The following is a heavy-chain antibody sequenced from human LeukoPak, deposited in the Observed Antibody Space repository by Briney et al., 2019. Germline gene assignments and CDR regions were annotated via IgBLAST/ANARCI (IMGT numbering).Heavy chain of an antibody. CDR2: IIPILGIA. J-gene: IGHJ4*02. V-gene: IGHV1-69*04. Sequence: ASVEVSCKASGGTFSSYAISWVRQAPGQGLEWMGRIIPILGIANYAQKFQGRVTITADKSTSTAYMELSSLRSEDTAVYYCASSTGTTARFDYWGQGTLVTVSS. D-gene: IGHD1-7*01. CDR1: GGTFSSYA. CDR3: ASSTGTTARFDY.